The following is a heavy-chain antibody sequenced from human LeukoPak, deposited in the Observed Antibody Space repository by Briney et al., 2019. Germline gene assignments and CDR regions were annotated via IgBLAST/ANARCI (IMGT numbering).Heavy chain of an antibody. CDR3: ARLAGSELLYYYGSGSHPTYLDV. J-gene: IGHJ6*03. CDR1: GYTFTGYY. CDR2: MNPNSGNT. Sequence: ASVKVSCKASGYTFTGYYMHWVRQATGQGLEWMGWMNPNSGNTGYAQKFQGRVTITRNTSISTAYMELSSLRSEDTAVYYCARLAGSELLYYYGSGSHPTYLDVWGKGTTVTVSS. D-gene: IGHD3-10*01. V-gene: IGHV1-8*03.